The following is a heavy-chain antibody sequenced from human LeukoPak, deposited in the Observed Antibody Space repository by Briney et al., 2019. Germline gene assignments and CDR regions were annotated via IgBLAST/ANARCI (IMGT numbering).Heavy chain of an antibody. D-gene: IGHD5-18*01. V-gene: IGHV1-18*01. CDR3: ASGYSYGYWWYGMDV. Sequence: PGGSLRLSCAASGYTFTSYGISWVRQAPGQGLEWMGWISAYNGNTNYAQKLQGRVTMTTDTSTSTAYMELRSLRSDDTAVYYCASGYSYGYWWYGMDVWGQGTTVTVSS. CDR2: ISAYNGNT. J-gene: IGHJ6*02. CDR1: GYTFTSYG.